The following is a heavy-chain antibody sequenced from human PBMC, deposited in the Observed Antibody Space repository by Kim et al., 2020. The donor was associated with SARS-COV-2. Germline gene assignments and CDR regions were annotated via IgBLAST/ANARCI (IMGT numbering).Heavy chain of an antibody. CDR1: GFTFSSYD. CDR2: IGTAGDT. J-gene: IGHJ6*02. Sequence: GGSLRLSCAASGFTFSSYDMHWVRQATGKGLEWVSAIGTAGDTYYPGSVKGRFTISRENAKNSLYLQMNSLRAGDTAVYYCARGVGYGGSVYYYGMDVWGQGTTVTVSS. D-gene: IGHD4-17*01. V-gene: IGHV3-13*01. CDR3: ARGVGYGGSVYYYGMDV.